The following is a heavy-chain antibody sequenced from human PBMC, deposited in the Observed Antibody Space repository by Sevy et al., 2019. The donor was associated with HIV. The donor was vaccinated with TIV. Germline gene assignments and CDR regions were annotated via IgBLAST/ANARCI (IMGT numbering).Heavy chain of an antibody. Sequence: GGSLRLSCAASGFIFSDYYMSWIRQSPGKGLEWVSDISSGNTHRKYADSVKGRFTISRENAKNSLYLQMNSLTVEDTAVYYCARDRRNYSGKYFDFWGQGTLVTVSS. CDR3: ARDRRNYSGKYFDF. CDR1: GFIFSDYY. V-gene: IGHV3-11*06. D-gene: IGHD1-7*01. J-gene: IGHJ4*02. CDR2: ISSGNTHR.